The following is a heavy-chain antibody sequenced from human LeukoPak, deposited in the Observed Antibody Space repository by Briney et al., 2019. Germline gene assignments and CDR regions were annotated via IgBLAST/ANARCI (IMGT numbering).Heavy chain of an antibody. CDR2: ISSSSSYI. J-gene: IGHJ6*02. CDR3: ARDQGAYYGSGYYYYGMDV. Sequence: GGSLRLSCAASGFTFSSYSMNWVRQAPGKGLEWVSSISSSSSYIYYADSVKGRFTISRDNAKNSLYLQMNSLRAEDTAVYYCARDQGAYYGSGYYYYGMDVWGQGTTVTVSS. D-gene: IGHD3-10*01. V-gene: IGHV3-21*01. CDR1: GFTFSSYS.